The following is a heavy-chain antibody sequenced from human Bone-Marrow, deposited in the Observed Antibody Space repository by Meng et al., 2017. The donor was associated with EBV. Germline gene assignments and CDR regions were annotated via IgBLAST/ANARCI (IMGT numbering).Heavy chain of an antibody. Sequence: QVQLQQWGAGLLKPSETLSLTCAVYGGPFSGYYWSWIRQPPGKGLEWIGEINHSGSTNYNPSLKSRVTISVDTSKNQFSLKLSSVAAADTAVYYCARRSITIFGVVTRYNWFDPWGQGTLVTVSS. CDR1: GGPFSGYY. D-gene: IGHD3-3*01. CDR3: ARRSITIFGVVTRYNWFDP. V-gene: IGHV4-34*01. J-gene: IGHJ5*02. CDR2: INHSGST.